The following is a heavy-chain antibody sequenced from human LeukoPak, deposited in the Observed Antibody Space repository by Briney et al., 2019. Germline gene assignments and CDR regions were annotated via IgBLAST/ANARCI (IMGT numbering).Heavy chain of an antibody. V-gene: IGHV3-23*01. CDR3: EPYSSSYSFDY. CDR1: GFTFSSYA. D-gene: IGHD6-6*01. CDR2: ISGSGGST. Sequence: GGSLRLSCAASGFTFSSYAMSWVRQAPGKGLEWVSAISGSGGSTYYADSVKGRFTISRDNSKNTLYLQMNSLRAEDTAVYYCEPYSSSYSFDYWGQGTLVTVSS. J-gene: IGHJ4*02.